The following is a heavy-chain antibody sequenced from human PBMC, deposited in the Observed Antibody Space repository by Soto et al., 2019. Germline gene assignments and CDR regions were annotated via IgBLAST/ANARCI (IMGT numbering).Heavy chain of an antibody. J-gene: IGHJ6*02. V-gene: IGHV4-38-2*02. Sequence: PSETLALTWGLFRYSIIGIDHCALIRQPPAGSLQGLASIFPNGTPYYNPSLESRVTISVDTSKNQFSLKLSSVSAEDTAVYYCARETGTTSLPEYGMDVWGQGTTVTVSS. CDR2: IFPNGTP. D-gene: IGHD1-7*01. CDR3: ARETGTTSLPEYGMDV. CDR1: RYSIIGIDH.